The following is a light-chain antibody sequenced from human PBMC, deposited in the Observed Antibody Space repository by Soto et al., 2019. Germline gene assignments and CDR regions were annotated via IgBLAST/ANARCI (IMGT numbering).Light chain of an antibody. CDR3: QQYYSAPLT. Sequence: DIVMTQSPDSLAVSLGERATINCKSSQSVLYSSNNKNYLAWYQQKPGPPPKLLIYWASTRESGVPDRFSGSGSGTDFTLTISILQAEDGAVYYCQQYYSAPLTFGGGTKVEIK. J-gene: IGKJ4*01. CDR1: QSVLYSSNNKNY. CDR2: WAS. V-gene: IGKV4-1*01.